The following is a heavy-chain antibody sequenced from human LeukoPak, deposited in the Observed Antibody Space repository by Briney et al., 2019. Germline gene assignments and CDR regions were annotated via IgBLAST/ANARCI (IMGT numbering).Heavy chain of an antibody. CDR2: LNSDGSSI. CDR1: GFTFSTYW. Sequence: GGSLRLSCEASGFTFSTYWMHWVRQGPGKGLVWVSRLNSDGSSIRYADSVKGRFTISRDDAKNTLSLQMNSLRAEDTAVYYCARSHYYDGSDFYYYYGLDVWGQGTTVTVSS. CDR3: ARSHYYDGSDFYYYYGLDV. D-gene: IGHD3-22*01. V-gene: IGHV3-74*01. J-gene: IGHJ6*02.